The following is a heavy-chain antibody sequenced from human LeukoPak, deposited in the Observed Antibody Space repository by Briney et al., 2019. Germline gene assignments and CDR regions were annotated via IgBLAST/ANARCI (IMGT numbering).Heavy chain of an antibody. D-gene: IGHD3-22*01. Sequence: GGSLRLSCAASGFTFSGSAMHWVRQASGKGLEWVGRIRSKANSYATAYAASVKGRFTISRDDSKNTAYLQMNSLRAEDTAVYYCASDYDSSGAWWGQGALVTVSS. CDR3: ASDYDSSGAW. CDR2: IRSKANSYAT. CDR1: GFTFSGSA. V-gene: IGHV3-73*01. J-gene: IGHJ4*02.